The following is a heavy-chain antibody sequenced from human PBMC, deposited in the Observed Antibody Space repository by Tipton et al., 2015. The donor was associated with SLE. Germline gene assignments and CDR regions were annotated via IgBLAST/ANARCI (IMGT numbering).Heavy chain of an antibody. V-gene: IGHV3-7*03. CDR1: GFTFSSSW. CDR3: AKSLIVSARIAAAGIDS. D-gene: IGHD6-13*01. Sequence: SLRLSCAASGFTFSSSWMSWVRQAPGIGLEWVANIKPDGSDKYYVDSMKGRFTISRDNGKNSLYLQMNSLRAEDTALYYCAKSLIVSARIAAAGIDSWGQGTLVTVSS. CDR2: IKPDGSDK. J-gene: IGHJ4*02.